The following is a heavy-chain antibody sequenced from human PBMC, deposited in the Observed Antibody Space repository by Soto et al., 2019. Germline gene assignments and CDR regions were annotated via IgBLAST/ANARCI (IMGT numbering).Heavy chain of an antibody. D-gene: IGHD3-22*01. Sequence: EVQLLESGGGLVQPGGSLRLSCAASGFTFSSYAMSWVRQAPGKGLEWVSAISGSGGSTYYADSVKGRFTISRDNSKNTLYLQMNSLRAEDTAVYHCAKAYITMIVVVIPAYFDYWGQGTLVTVSS. CDR1: GFTFSSYA. J-gene: IGHJ4*02. CDR2: ISGSGGST. CDR3: AKAYITMIVVVIPAYFDY. V-gene: IGHV3-23*01.